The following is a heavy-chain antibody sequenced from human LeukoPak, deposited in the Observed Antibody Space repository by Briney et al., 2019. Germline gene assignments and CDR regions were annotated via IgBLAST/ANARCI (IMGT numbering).Heavy chain of an antibody. CDR3: ARQVAAAAYFDY. CDR2: ISSNGGGT. Sequence: GGSLRLSCAASGFTFSSFAVHWVRQAPGKGLEYVSAISSNGGGTYYANSVKGRFTISGDNSKNTLYLQMGGLRAEDMAVYYCARQVAAAAYFDYWGQGTLVTVSS. D-gene: IGHD6-13*01. CDR1: GFTFSSFA. V-gene: IGHV3-64*01. J-gene: IGHJ4*02.